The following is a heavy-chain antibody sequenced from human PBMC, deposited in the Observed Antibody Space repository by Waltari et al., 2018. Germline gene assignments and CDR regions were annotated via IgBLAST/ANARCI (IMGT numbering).Heavy chain of an antibody. CDR3: ATSVGAREGFDI. CDR2: VSAYSGDT. D-gene: IGHD1-26*01. Sequence: QVQLKQSGPEMKKPGASVKVSCEASGYTFPTSGISWVRQAHGQGLEWMGWVSAYSGDTNFAQKLQDRVTMTTDTSTRTAYMELRSLRSDDTAVYYCATSVGAREGFDIWGQGTMVTVSS. J-gene: IGHJ3*02. V-gene: IGHV1-18*01. CDR1: GYTFPTSG.